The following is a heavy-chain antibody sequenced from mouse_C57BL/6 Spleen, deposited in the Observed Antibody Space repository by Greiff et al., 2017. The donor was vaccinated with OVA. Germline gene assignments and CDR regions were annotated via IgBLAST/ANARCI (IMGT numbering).Heavy chain of an antibody. D-gene: IGHD1-1*01. CDR3: ARSGTVVATRYFDV. Sequence: VQLQQSGAELVRPGTSVKVSCKASGYAFTNYLIEWVKQRPGQGLEWIGVINPGSGGTTYNEKFKGKATLTPDKSSTTAYMQLSSLTSEDSAVYFCARSGTVVATRYFDVWGTGTTVTVSS. CDR1: GYAFTNYL. J-gene: IGHJ1*03. CDR2: INPGSGGT. V-gene: IGHV1-54*01.